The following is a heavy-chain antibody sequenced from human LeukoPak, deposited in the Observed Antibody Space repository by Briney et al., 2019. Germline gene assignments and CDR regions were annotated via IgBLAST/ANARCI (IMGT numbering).Heavy chain of an antibody. V-gene: IGHV3-48*04. CDR3: ARVHYDYVWGSYRYMNYFDY. CDR1: GFTFSSYA. J-gene: IGHJ4*02. CDR2: ISSSGSTT. Sequence: GGSLRLSCAASGFTFSSYAMSWVRQAPGKGLEWVSYISSSGSTTYYADSVKGRFTISRDNAKNSLYLQMNSLRAEDTAVYYCARVHYDYVWGSYRYMNYFDYWGQGTLVTVSS. D-gene: IGHD3-16*02.